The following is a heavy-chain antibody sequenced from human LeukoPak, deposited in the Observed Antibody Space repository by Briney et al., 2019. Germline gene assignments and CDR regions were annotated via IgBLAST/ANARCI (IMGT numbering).Heavy chain of an antibody. D-gene: IGHD6-13*01. CDR1: GFTFSSYG. Sequence: GGSLRLSCAASGFTFSSYGMHWVRQAPGKGLEWVAVIWYDGSNKYYADSVKGRFTISRDNSKNTLYLQMNSLRAEDTAVYYCARDGSSSWYIHYYYGMDVWGQGTTVTVSS. CDR3: ARDGSSSWYIHYYYGMDV. J-gene: IGHJ6*02. CDR2: IWYDGSNK. V-gene: IGHV3-33*01.